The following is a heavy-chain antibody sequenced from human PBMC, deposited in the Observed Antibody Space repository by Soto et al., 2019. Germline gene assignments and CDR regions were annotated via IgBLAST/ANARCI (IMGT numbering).Heavy chain of an antibody. Sequence: QVQLQESGPGLVKPSETLSLTCAVSGGSISTNDWWTWVRQPPGKGLEWIGDIHHTGSTTNYSPSLQSRVTVSIDKSENQFSLRLTSVTAADTAVYHCATRDCTNNVCHFPWGQGTLVTVSS. D-gene: IGHD2-8*01. CDR1: GGSISTNDW. CDR2: IHHTGSTT. CDR3: ATRDCTNNVCHFP. V-gene: IGHV4-4*02. J-gene: IGHJ5*02.